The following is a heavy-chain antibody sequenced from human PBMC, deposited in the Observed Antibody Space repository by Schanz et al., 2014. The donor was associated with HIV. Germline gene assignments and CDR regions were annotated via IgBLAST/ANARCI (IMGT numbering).Heavy chain of an antibody. Sequence: QVQLVESGGGVVQPGRSLRFSCAASGFTLNSYGMHWVRQAPGKGLEWVAVIWYDGSNKDYGDSVKGRFTISRDNSKNTLYLQMNSLRAEDTAVYYCARDWRPNYDFWSGSIGVIGMDVWGQGTTVTVSS. J-gene: IGHJ6*02. V-gene: IGHV3-33*01. CDR2: IWYDGSNK. D-gene: IGHD3-3*01. CDR1: GFTLNSYG. CDR3: ARDWRPNYDFWSGSIGVIGMDV.